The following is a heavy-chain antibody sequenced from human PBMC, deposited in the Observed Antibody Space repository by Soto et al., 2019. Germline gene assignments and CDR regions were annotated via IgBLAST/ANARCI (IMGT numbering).Heavy chain of an antibody. CDR2: IKQDGSER. D-gene: IGHD3-22*01. J-gene: IGHJ6*02. Sequence: EVQLVESGGGLVQPGGSLRLSCAASGFTFSSYGMSWVRQAPGKGLEWVANIKQDGSERYYVDSVKGRFTISRDNAKNSLYMQMNSLRAEDTAVYYCAREVLYYDSSGYSYYYYGMDVWGQGTTVTVSS. CDR1: GFTFSSYG. V-gene: IGHV3-7*01. CDR3: AREVLYYDSSGYSYYYYGMDV.